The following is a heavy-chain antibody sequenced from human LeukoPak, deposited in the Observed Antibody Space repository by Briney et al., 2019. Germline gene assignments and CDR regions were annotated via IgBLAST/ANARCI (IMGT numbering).Heavy chain of an antibody. D-gene: IGHD3-3*01. CDR3: AIHGGGTIRIEAFDV. V-gene: IGHV3-48*03. CDR1: GFTFSSYE. J-gene: IGHJ3*01. Sequence: GSLRLPCAAPGFTFSSYEMNWVRPASGKGLGWVSYISSSGSTIYYADSVKGRFTISRDNAKNSLYLQMNSLRDEDTALYYCAIHGGGTIRIEAFDVWGQGTMVTISS. CDR2: ISSSGSTI.